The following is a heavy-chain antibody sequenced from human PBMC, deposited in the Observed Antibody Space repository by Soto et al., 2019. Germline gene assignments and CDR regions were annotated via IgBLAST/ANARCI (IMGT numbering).Heavy chain of an antibody. Sequence: QVQLQQWGAGLLKPSETLSLTCAVYGGSFSGYYWSWIRQPPEKGLEWIGEINHSGSTNYNPSLNSPVALSADPSRTQFSLTLSSVPSPNTAVYYCATKQWDHGDYATGLPSRQNWFDPWGQGTLVTVSS. CDR1: GGSFSGYY. D-gene: IGHD4-17*01. V-gene: IGHV4-34*01. CDR2: INHSGST. J-gene: IGHJ5*02. CDR3: ATKQWDHGDYATGLPSRQNWFDP.